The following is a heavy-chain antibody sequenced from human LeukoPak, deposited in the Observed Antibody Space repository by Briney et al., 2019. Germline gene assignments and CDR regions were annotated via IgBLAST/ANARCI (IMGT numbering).Heavy chain of an antibody. V-gene: IGHV3-53*01. Sequence: GGSLRLACAASGFTVSSNYMSWVRQAPGKGLEWVSVIYSGGSTYHADSVKGRFTISRDNSRNTLYLQMNSLRAEDTAVYYCASKIQYWGQGTLVTVSS. CDR3: ASKIQY. D-gene: IGHD5-18*01. CDR2: IYSGGST. J-gene: IGHJ4*02. CDR1: GFTVSSNY.